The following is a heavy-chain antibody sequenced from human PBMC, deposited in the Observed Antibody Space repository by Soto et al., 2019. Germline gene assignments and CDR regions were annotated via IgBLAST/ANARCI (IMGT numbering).Heavy chain of an antibody. CDR2: ISAYNGNT. D-gene: IGHD5-18*01. J-gene: IGHJ2*01. CDR1: GYTFTSYG. CDR3: ARTGASYVNKNAWYFDL. V-gene: IGHV1-18*01. Sequence: ASVKVSCKASGYTFTSYGISWVRQAPGQGLEWMGWISAYNGNTNYAQKLQGRVTMTTDTSTSTAYMELRSLRSDDTAVYYCARTGASYVNKNAWYFDLWGRGTLGTVSS.